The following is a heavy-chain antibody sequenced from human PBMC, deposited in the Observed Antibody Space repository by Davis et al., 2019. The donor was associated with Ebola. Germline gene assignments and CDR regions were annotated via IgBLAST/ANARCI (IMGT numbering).Heavy chain of an antibody. CDR1: GYTFTSYG. CDR2: INPNSGGT. J-gene: IGHJ6*02. Sequence: ASVKVSCKASGYTFTSYGISWVRQAPGQGLEWMGWINPNSGGTNYAQKFQGWVTMTRDTSISTAYMELSRLRSDDTAVYYCAINSGGIAAAGKGYYYYGMDVWGQGTTVTVSS. CDR3: AINSGGIAAAGKGYYYYGMDV. D-gene: IGHD6-13*01. V-gene: IGHV1-2*04.